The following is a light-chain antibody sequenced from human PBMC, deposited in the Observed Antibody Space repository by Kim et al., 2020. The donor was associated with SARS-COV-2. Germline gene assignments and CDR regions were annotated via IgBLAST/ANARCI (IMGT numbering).Light chain of an antibody. CDR2: DAS. V-gene: IGKV3-11*01. CDR1: QSIDTY. J-gene: IGKJ4*01. CDR3: QQRNSWTPAVS. Sequence: PGERATLSCRASQSIDTYLAWYQQRPGQAPRLLVYDASNRATGVPDRFSGSGSGTDFTLTISSLEPDDFSTYSCQQRNSWTPAVSFGGGTKVDIK.